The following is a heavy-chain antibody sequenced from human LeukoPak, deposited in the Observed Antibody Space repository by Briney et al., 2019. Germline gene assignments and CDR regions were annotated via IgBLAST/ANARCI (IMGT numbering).Heavy chain of an antibody. D-gene: IGHD6-19*01. Sequence: SETLSLTCTVSGGSISGYYWSWIRQPPGKGLEWIGHFYYSGSTNYNPSLKSRVTISVDTSRNQFSLKLSSVTAADTAVYFCARGSGWYYYWGQGTLVTVSS. CDR3: ARGSGWYYY. CDR1: GGSISGYY. J-gene: IGHJ4*02. CDR2: FYYSGST. V-gene: IGHV4-59*01.